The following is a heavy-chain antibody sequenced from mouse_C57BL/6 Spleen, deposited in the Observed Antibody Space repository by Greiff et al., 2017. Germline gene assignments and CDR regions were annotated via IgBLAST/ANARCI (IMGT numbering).Heavy chain of an antibody. J-gene: IGHJ2*01. CDR3: TSIATVVDYDFDY. D-gene: IGHD1-1*01. CDR2: IHPENGDT. CDR1: GFTITSDY. Sequence: VQLQQSGAELVRPGASVKLSCTASGFTITSDYMHWVKQRPEQGLEWLGWIHPENGDTEYASKFQGKATITADTSSHTAYLQLSSLTSEDTADYYWTSIATVVDYDFDYWGQGTTLTVSA. V-gene: IGHV14-4*01.